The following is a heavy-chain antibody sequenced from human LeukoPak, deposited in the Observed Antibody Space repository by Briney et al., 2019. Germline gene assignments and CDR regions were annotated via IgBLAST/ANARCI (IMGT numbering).Heavy chain of an antibody. CDR2: IGDSGGNT. CDR1: GFTFSNYA. J-gene: IGHJ5*02. D-gene: IGHD2-15*01. CDR3: AKDVRGYCSGGRCYGWFDP. V-gene: IGHV3-23*01. Sequence: PGGSLRLSCAASGFTFSNYAMSWVRQAPGKGLEWVSAIGDSGGNTYYADSVKGRFTISRDNSKNTLYLQMSSLRAEDTAVYYCAKDVRGYCSGGRCYGWFDPWGQGTLVTVSS.